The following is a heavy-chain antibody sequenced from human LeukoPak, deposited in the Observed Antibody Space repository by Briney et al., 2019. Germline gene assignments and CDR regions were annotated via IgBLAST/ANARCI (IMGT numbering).Heavy chain of an antibody. CDR1: GFTFSSYA. CDR2: ISGSGGST. CDR3: ARAGAVAGSSVDR. Sequence: PGGSLRLSCAASGFTFSSYAMSWVRQAPGKGLEWVSAISGSGGSTYYADSVKGRFTISRGNSKNTLYLQMNSLRAEDTAVYYCARAGAVAGSSVDRWGQGTLVTVSS. J-gene: IGHJ5*02. V-gene: IGHV3-23*01. D-gene: IGHD6-19*01.